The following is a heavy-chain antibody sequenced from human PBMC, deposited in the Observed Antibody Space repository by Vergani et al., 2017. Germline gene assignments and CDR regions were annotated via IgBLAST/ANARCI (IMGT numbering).Heavy chain of an antibody. V-gene: IGHV4-61*02. CDR2: IYTSEST. J-gene: IGHJ4*02. D-gene: IGHD6-6*01. CDR1: GGSISSSNYY. Sequence: QLQLQESGPGLVKPSETLSLTCTVSGGSISSSNYYWSWIRQPAGKGLEWIGRIYTSESTNYNPSLKSRVTMSVDTSKNQFSLKLSSVTAADTAVYYCAREYSSSVGFLAYWGQGTLVTVSS. CDR3: AREYSSSVGFLAY.